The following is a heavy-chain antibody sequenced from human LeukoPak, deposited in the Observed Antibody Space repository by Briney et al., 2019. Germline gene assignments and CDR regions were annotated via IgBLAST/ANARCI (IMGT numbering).Heavy chain of an antibody. J-gene: IGHJ4*02. V-gene: IGHV3-53*01. CDR2: ISNSGTT. CDR1: GFAVSSNH. Sequence: PGGSLRLSCAASGFAVSSNHMTWVRQAPGKGLEWVSVISNSGTTYYPDSVKGRFTISRDNSKNTLYLQMNSLRAEDTAVYYCNGDYNYWGQGTLVTVSS. D-gene: IGHD4-17*01. CDR3: NGDYNY.